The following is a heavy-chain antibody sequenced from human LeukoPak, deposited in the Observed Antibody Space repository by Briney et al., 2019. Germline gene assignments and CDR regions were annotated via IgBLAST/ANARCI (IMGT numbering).Heavy chain of an antibody. CDR2: IIPIFGTA. J-gene: IGHJ4*02. CDR1: GGTFSNYA. D-gene: IGHD3-16*01. Sequence: SVKVSCKASGGTFSNYAINCVRQAPGQGLEWMGGIIPIFGTANYAQKFQGRVTITADESTRTAYMELSSLRSEDTAVYYCAREFPGGSFDYWGQGTLVTVSS. V-gene: IGHV1-69*13. CDR3: AREFPGGSFDY.